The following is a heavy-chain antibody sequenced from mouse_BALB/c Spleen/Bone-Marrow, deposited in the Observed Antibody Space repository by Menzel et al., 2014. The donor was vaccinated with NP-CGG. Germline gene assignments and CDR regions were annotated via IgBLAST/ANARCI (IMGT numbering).Heavy chain of an antibody. J-gene: IGHJ4*01. Sequence: EVKLQESGPELVKPGASMKISCKASGCSFTGYTMNWVKQSHGKNLEWIGLINPYNGGTSYNQKFKGKATLTVDKSSSTVYMELLSLTSEDSAAYYCARDGYDRVYAMDYWGQGSSVTVSS. D-gene: IGHD2-2*01. CDR1: GCSFTGYT. V-gene: IGHV1-18*01. CDR3: ARDGYDRVYAMDY. CDR2: INPYNGGT.